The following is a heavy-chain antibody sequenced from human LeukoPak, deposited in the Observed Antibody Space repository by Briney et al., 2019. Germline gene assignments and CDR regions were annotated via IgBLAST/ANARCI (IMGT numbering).Heavy chain of an antibody. CDR3: ARRSSGWYGPCDY. D-gene: IGHD6-19*01. J-gene: IGHJ4*02. V-gene: IGHV4-34*01. CDR1: GGSFSGYY. Sequence: SGTLSLTCAVYGGSFSGYYWSWIRQPPGKGLEWIGEINHSGSTNYNPSLKSRVTISVDTSKNQFSLKLSSVTAADTAVYYCARRSSGWYGPCDYWGQGTLVTVSS. CDR2: INHSGST.